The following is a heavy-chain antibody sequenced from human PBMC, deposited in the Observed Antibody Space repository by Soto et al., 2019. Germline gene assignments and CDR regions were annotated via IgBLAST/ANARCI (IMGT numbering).Heavy chain of an antibody. Sequence: GGSLRLSCTASGFTFGNYAMSWFRQAPGKGLEWVAYIRSKAYGGTIEYAASVKGRFTISRDDSKSIAYLQMNSLKTEDTAVYYCTRASPYCSSTSCPLYFDYWGQGTLVTVSS. J-gene: IGHJ4*02. V-gene: IGHV3-49*03. CDR3: TRASPYCSSTSCPLYFDY. CDR1: GFTFGNYA. CDR2: IRSKAYGGTI. D-gene: IGHD2-2*01.